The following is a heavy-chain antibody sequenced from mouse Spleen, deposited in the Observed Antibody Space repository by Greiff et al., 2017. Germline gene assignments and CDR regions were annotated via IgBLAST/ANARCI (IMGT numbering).Heavy chain of an antibody. CDR3: ARPPITTVVATGYFDV. J-gene: IGHJ1*01. CDR1: GYTFTSYT. V-gene: IGHV1-4*01. Sequence: VQLQQSGAELARPGASVKMSCKASGYTFTSYTMHWVKQRPGQGLEWIGYINPSSGYTKYNQKFKDKATLTADKSSSTAYMQLSSLTSEDSAVYYCARPPITTVVATGYFDVWGAGTTVTVSS. CDR2: INPSSGYT. D-gene: IGHD1-1*01.